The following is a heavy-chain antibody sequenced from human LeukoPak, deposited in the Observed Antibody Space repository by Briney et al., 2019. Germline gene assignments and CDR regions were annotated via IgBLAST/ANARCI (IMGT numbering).Heavy chain of an antibody. J-gene: IGHJ5*02. D-gene: IGHD1-1*01. CDR2: MDTDGRTT. Sequence: GRSLRLSCVVSGFPFGNFWMHWVRQVPGKGVGWVEGMDTDGRTTDYADSVKGRFTISRDNARNTLYLKMTSLSADDTALYYCAADVTGSEDRWGQGTLVTVSS. V-gene: IGHV3-74*01. CDR3: AADVTGSEDR. CDR1: GFPFGNFW.